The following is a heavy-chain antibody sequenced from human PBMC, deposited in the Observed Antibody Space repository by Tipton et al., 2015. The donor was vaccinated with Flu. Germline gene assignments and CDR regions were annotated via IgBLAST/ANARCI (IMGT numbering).Heavy chain of an antibody. CDR2: IYPADSDT. D-gene: IGHD1-14*01. J-gene: IGHJ4*02. V-gene: IGHV5-51*03. CDR1: GYSFTSYW. CDR3: ARADGFQPRGYYGDY. Sequence: QSGAEVKKPGESLKISCKGSGYSFTSYWIGWVRQMPGKGLEWMGIIYPADSDTRYSPSFQGRVTISADKSISTAYLQWRSLKASDTALYFCARADGFQPRGYYGDYWGRGTRVTVSS.